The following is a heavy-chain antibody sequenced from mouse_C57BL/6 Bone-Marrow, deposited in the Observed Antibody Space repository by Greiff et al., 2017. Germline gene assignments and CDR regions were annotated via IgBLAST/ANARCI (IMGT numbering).Heavy chain of an antibody. CDR2: ISSGGSYT. J-gene: IGHJ2*01. CDR3: ARHNYYGSFFDY. CDR1: GFTFSSYG. Sequence: EVMLVESGGDLVKPGGSLKLSCAASGFTFSSYGMSWVRQTPDKRLEWVATISSGGSYTYYPDSVKGRFTISRDNAKNTLYLQMSSLKSEDTAMYYCARHNYYGSFFDYWGQGTTLTVSS. D-gene: IGHD1-1*01. V-gene: IGHV5-6*01.